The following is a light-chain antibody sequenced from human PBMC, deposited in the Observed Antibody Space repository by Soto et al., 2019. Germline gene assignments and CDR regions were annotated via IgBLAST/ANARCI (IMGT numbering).Light chain of an antibody. J-gene: IGKJ2*01. CDR1: QTISTY. V-gene: IGKV1-39*01. CDR3: QKSSSIPYT. CDR2: GAS. Sequence: DIQMNQSPSSLSASVGDRVTITCRASQTISTYLNWYQQIPGKAPKLLIYGASNLQNGVPSRFSSSGSGTDFTLTISSLQPEDFATYYCQKSSSIPYTFGQGTKMEIK.